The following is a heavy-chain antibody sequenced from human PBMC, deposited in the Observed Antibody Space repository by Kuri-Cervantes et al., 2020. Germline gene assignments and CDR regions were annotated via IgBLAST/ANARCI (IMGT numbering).Heavy chain of an antibody. CDR1: GFTFSSYW. CDR3: ARKGGHELREPYYYGMDV. CDR2: INSDGSST. V-gene: IGHV3-74*01. D-gene: IGHD1-14*01. J-gene: IGHJ6*02. Sequence: GESLKISCAASGFTFSSYWMHWVRQAPGKGPVWVSRINSDGSSTSYADSVKGRFTISRDNAKNTLYLQMNSLRAEDTAVYYCARKGGHELREPYYYGMDVWGQGTTVTVSS.